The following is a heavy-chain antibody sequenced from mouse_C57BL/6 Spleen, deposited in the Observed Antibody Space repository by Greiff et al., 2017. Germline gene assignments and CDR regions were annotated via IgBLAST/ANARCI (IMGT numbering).Heavy chain of an antibody. Sequence: EVQLQQSGPELVKPGASVKISCKASGYTFTDYYMNWVKQSHGKSLEWIGDINPNNGGTSYNQKFKGKATLTVDKSSSTAYMELRSLTSEDSAVYYCARGENLLLRHYYAMDYWGQGTSVTVSS. V-gene: IGHV1-26*01. D-gene: IGHD1-1*01. CDR3: ARGENLLLRHYYAMDY. CDR2: INPNNGGT. CDR1: GYTFTDYY. J-gene: IGHJ4*01.